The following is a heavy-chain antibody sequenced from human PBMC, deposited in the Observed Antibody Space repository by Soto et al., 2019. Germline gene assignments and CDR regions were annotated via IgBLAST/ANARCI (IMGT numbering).Heavy chain of an antibody. CDR1: GFSFGDYA. D-gene: IGHD6-19*01. CDR2: ISWNGESI. Sequence: EVQLVESGGGLVQPGRSLRLSCAASGFSFGDYAMQWVRQVPGKGLEWVSSISWNGESIGYADSVKGRFTISRDNGKKSVYLQMNSLRCEDTALYYCAKDVGISGWDDGFDSWGQGTLVTVS. J-gene: IGHJ4*02. CDR3: AKDVGISGWDDGFDS. V-gene: IGHV3-9*01.